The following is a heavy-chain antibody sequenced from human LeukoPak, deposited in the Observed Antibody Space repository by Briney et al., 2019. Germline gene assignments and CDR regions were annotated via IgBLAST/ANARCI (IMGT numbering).Heavy chain of an antibody. V-gene: IGHV1-2*02. CDR1: GYTFTGYY. J-gene: IGHJ3*02. CDR3: ARGENFYDSSAYYQGDACDI. D-gene: IGHD3-22*01. Sequence: ASVKVSCKASGYTFTGYYIHWVRQAPGQGLEWMGWINPNSGGTNYAQKFQGRVTMTRDTSISTAYMELSRLRSDDTAVYYCARGENFYDSSAYYQGDACDIWGQGTMVTVPS. CDR2: INPNSGGT.